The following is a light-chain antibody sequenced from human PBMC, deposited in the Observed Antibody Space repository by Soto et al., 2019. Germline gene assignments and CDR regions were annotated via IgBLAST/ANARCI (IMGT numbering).Light chain of an antibody. Sequence: QSVLTQSPSASASLGASVKLTCTLSSGHSSNAIAWHQQQQEKGPRFLMKLNSDGSHNKGDGIPDRFSGSSSGAERYLTISSLQSEDEADYYCQTWGTGIWVFGRGTKLTVL. CDR3: QTWGTGIWV. J-gene: IGLJ3*02. CDR2: LNSDGSH. V-gene: IGLV4-69*01. CDR1: SGHSSNA.